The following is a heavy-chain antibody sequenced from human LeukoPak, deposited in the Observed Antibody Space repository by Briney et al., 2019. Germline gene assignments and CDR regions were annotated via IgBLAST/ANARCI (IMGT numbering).Heavy chain of an antibody. V-gene: IGHV4-4*02. CDR3: ARSAYGSGSHLGSNWFDP. CDR1: GGSISSSNW. J-gene: IGHJ5*02. D-gene: IGHD3-10*01. Sequence: SETLSLTCAVSGGSISSSNWWSWVRQPPGKGLEWIGEIYHSGSTNYNPSLKSRVTISVDKSKNQFSLKLSSVTAADTAVYYCARSAYGSGSHLGSNWFDPWGQGTLVTVSS. CDR2: IYHSGST.